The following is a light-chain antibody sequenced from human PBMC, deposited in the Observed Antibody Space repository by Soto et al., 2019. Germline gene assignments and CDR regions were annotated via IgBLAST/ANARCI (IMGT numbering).Light chain of an antibody. Sequence: EIVLTQSPATLSVSPGERATLSCRASQSVSSNLAWYQQKRRHPPRLLYCGASSAATSIPGRCSGRGSGTDSTLISSLVQQEDLVDYCHQYGSTSRTFGRGTKVDIK. J-gene: IGKJ4*01. CDR2: GAS. V-gene: IGKV3-20*01. CDR3: HQYGSTSRT. CDR1: QSVSSN.